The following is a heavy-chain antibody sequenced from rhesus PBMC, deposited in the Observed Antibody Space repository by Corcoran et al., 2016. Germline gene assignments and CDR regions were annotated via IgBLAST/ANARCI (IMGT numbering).Heavy chain of an antibody. V-gene: IGHV4-99*01. D-gene: IGHD6-25*01. J-gene: IGHJ4*01. CDR1: GYSISSGYY. Sequence: QLQLQESGPGLVKPSETLSLTCAVSGYSISSGYYWGLIRQPPGKGLEYIGYIGGSSGTTYYNPSLNSRVTCSKDSSMHQFSVKVCSLAAEDTAVYYCARLRSGSSPDYWGQGVLVTVSS. CDR3: ARLRSGSSPDY. CDR2: IGGSSGTT.